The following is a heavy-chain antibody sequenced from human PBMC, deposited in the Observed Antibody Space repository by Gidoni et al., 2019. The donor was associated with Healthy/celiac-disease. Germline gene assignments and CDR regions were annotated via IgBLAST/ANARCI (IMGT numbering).Heavy chain of an antibody. CDR2: IIPIFGTA. CDR3: ARVGAVVAASYYYGMDV. J-gene: IGHJ6*02. V-gene: IGHV1-69*01. D-gene: IGHD2-15*01. CDR1: GGTFSSSA. Sequence: QVQLVQSGAEVKKPGSSVKVSCKASGGTFSSSAISWVRQAPGQGLEWMGGIIPIFGTANYAQKFQGRVTITADESTSTAYMELSSLRSEDTAVYYCARVGAVVAASYYYGMDVWGQGTTVTVSS.